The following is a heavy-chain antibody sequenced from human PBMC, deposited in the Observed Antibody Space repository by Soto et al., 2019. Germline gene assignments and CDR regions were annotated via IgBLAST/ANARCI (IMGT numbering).Heavy chain of an antibody. Sequence: QVQLVQSGAEVKKPGASVKVSCKASGYTFTSYGISWVRQAPGQGLEWMGWISAYNGNTNYAQKRQGRVTMHTAPTTSTAYMELRSLRCDDTAVYYCRGEIAVGKKGGFDYWGQGTLVTVSS. J-gene: IGHJ4*02. CDR1: GYTFTSYG. V-gene: IGHV1-18*01. D-gene: IGHD6-19*01. CDR3: RGEIAVGKKGGFDY. CDR2: ISAYNGNT.